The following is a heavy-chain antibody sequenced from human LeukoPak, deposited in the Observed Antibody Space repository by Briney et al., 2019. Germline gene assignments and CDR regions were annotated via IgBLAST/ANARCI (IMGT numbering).Heavy chain of an antibody. CDR2: IKSKTDGGTT. CDR1: GFTFSNAW. V-gene: IGHV3-15*01. J-gene: IGHJ4*02. D-gene: IGHD3-10*01. CDR3: TTGPYDYGSGTYYH. Sequence: GGSLRLSCAASGFTFSNAWMSWVRQAPGKGLEWVGRIKSKTDGGTTDYAAPVKGRFTISRDDSKNTLYVQMDSLKTEDTAVYYCTTGPYDYGSGTYYHWGQGTLVTVSS.